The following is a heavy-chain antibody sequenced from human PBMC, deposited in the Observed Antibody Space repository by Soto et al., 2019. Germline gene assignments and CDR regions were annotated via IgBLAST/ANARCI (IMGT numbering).Heavy chain of an antibody. V-gene: IGHV3-23*01. J-gene: IGHJ4*02. CDR2: ISGSGGST. CDR1: GFTFSSYA. D-gene: IGHD3-10*01. Sequence: GGSLRLSCAASGFTFSSYAMSWVRQAPGKGLEWASAISGSGGSTYYADSVKGRFTISRDNSKNTLYLQMNSLRAEDTAVYYCANSFGEILWFVHYWGQGTLVTVSS. CDR3: ANSFGEILWFVHY.